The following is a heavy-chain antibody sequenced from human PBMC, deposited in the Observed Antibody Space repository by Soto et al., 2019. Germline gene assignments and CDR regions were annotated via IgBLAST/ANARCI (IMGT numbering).Heavy chain of an antibody. Sequence: QVQLVESGGGLVKPGGSLRLSCAASGFTFSDSYMSWIRQAPGKGQEWVSYISSSDSIIYYSDSVKGRFIISRDNAKNSLYLQMNSLRAEDTAVYYCARDLGYYDSSGYFDYWGQGTLVTVSS. D-gene: IGHD3-22*01. J-gene: IGHJ4*02. V-gene: IGHV3-11*01. CDR3: ARDLGYYDSSGYFDY. CDR2: ISSSDSII. CDR1: GFTFSDSY.